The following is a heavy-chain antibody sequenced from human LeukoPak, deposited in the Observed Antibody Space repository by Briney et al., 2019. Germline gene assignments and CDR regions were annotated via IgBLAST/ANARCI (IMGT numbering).Heavy chain of an antibody. J-gene: IGHJ3*02. CDR1: GGSISSYY. D-gene: IGHD3-22*01. CDR3: AGPMIGSVGDAFDI. Sequence: PSETLSLTSTVSGGSISSYYWSWIRQPPGKGLEWIGYIYYSGSTNYNPSLKSRVTISVDTSKNQFSLKLSSVTAADTAVYYCAGPMIGSVGDAFDIWGQGTMVTVSS. CDR2: IYYSGST. V-gene: IGHV4-59*01.